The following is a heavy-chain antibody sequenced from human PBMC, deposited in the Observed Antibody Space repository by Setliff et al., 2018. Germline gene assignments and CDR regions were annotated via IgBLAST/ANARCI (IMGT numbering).Heavy chain of an antibody. Sequence: SETLSLTCAVYDGSFSDYYWSWIRQPPGKGLEWIGEINHSGSTNYKSSLKSRVAISVDTSKNQFSLKLNSVTAADTAVYYCARRWNFGPYGSGIHDAFDMWGQGTMVTVSS. V-gene: IGHV4-34*01. CDR1: DGSFSDYY. J-gene: IGHJ3*02. D-gene: IGHD3-10*01. CDR2: INHSGST. CDR3: ARRWNFGPYGSGIHDAFDM.